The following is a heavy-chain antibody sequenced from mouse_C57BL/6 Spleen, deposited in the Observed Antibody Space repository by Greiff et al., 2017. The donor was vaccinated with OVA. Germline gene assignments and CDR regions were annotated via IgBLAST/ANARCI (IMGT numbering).Heavy chain of an antibody. Sequence: ESGPGLVKPSQSLSLTCSVTGYSITSGYYWNWIRQFPGNKLEWMGYISYDGSNNYNPSLKNRISITRDTSKNQFFLKLNSVTTEDTATYYCARITTVVASEYYFDYWGQGTTLTVSS. CDR1: GYSITSGYY. CDR3: ARITTVVASEYYFDY. CDR2: ISYDGSN. D-gene: IGHD1-1*01. J-gene: IGHJ2*01. V-gene: IGHV3-6*01.